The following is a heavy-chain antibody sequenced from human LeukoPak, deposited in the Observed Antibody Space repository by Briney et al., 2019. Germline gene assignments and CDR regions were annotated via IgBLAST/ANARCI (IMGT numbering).Heavy chain of an antibody. CDR3: ARDALEDIVVVPAAIAVGDNAFDI. CDR2: IIPIFGTA. V-gene: IGHV1-69*13. D-gene: IGHD2-2*01. Sequence: SVKVSCKASGGTFSSYAISWVRQAPGQGLEWMGGIIPIFGTANYAQKFQGRVTITADESTSTAYMELSSLRSEDTAVYYCARDALEDIVVVPAAIAVGDNAFDIWGQGTMVTVSS. J-gene: IGHJ3*02. CDR1: GGTFSSYA.